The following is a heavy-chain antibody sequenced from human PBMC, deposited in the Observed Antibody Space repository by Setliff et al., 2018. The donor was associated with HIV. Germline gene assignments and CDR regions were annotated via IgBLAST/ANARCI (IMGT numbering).Heavy chain of an antibody. CDR2: VRHDGDVQ. J-gene: IGHJ4*02. V-gene: IGHV3-30*02. CDR1: GFTFSSYA. Sequence: GGSLRLSCAASGFTFSSYAMHWVRQAPGKGLEWVAFVRHDGDVQIYADSVKGRFTASRDNPKNTVSLQLNSLRIEDTAVYYCARDFSWATDSWGQGTLVTVSS. D-gene: IGHD2-15*01. CDR3: ARDFSWATDS.